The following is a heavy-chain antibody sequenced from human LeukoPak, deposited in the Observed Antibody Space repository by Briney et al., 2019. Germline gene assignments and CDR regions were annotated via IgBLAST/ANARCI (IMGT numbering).Heavy chain of an antibody. CDR1: GGSFSGYY. D-gene: IGHD3-16*01. J-gene: IGHJ6*02. CDR3: ARGLWGYRTYYGMDV. V-gene: IGHV4-34*01. CDR2: INHSGST. Sequence: SETLSLTCAVYGGSFSGYYWSWIRQPPGKGLEWIGEINHSGSTNYNPSLKSRVTISVDTSKNQFSLKLSSVTAADTAVYYCARGLWGYRTYYGMDVWGQGTTVTVSS.